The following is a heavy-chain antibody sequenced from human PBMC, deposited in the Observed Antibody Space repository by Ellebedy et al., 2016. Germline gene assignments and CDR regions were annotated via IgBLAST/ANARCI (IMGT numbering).Heavy chain of an antibody. V-gene: IGHV4-39*07. J-gene: IGHJ4*02. CDR1: GGSISSVSHY. Sequence: SETLSLTCTVSGGSISSVSHYWDWIRQPPGKGLEWIASIHFSGSPYYSPSLEGRVTISVDTSKNQFSLKLSSVTAADTAVYYCARSLQEIGFGIRGPDHWGQGTLVTVSS. CDR2: IHFSGSP. CDR3: ARSLQEIGFGIRGPDH. D-gene: IGHD3-3*01.